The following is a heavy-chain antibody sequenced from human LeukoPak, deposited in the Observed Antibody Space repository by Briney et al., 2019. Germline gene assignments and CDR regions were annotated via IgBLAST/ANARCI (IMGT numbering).Heavy chain of an antibody. V-gene: IGHV1-24*01. J-gene: IGHJ4*02. D-gene: IGHD1-26*01. CDR1: GYTLTELS. Sequence: ASVKVSCKVSGYTLTELSMHWVLQAPGKGLEWMGGFDPEDGETIYAQKFQGRVTMTEDTSTDTAYMELSSLRSEDTAVYYCATAPNSWGAGHYWGQGTLVTVSS. CDR3: ATAPNSWGAGHY. CDR2: FDPEDGET.